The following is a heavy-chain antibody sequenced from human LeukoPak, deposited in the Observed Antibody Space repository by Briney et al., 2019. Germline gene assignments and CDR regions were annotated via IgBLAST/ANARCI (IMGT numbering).Heavy chain of an antibody. Sequence: GRSLRLSCAASGFTFSSYWMSWVRQAPGRGLEWVANIKQDGSEKYYVDSVKGRFTISRDNAKNSLYLQMNSLRAEDTAVYYCARGSTYSSGWYGYWGQGTLVTVSS. CDR3: ARGSTYSSGWYGY. J-gene: IGHJ4*02. CDR2: IKQDGSEK. D-gene: IGHD6-19*01. V-gene: IGHV3-7*01. CDR1: GFTFSSYW.